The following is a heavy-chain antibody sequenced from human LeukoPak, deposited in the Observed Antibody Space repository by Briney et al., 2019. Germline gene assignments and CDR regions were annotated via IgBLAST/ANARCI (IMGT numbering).Heavy chain of an antibody. Sequence: GASVKVSCKASGSAFKAFRFSWVRQAPGQGLEWMGWISGYNGDTNYAQSLQGRVTMTTDTSTTTGYLELTGLTSADTAVNYWDTAGYNFEILPHSMVVWGEGTTVTVAS. V-gene: IGHV1-18*01. D-gene: IGHD1-1*01. CDR2: ISGYNGDT. CDR3: DTAGYNFEILPHSMVV. J-gene: IGHJ6*04. CDR1: GSAFKAFR.